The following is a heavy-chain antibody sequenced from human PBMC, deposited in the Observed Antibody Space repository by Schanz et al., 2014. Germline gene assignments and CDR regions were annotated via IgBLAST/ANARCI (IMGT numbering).Heavy chain of an antibody. CDR1: GLIFSNYA. CDR2: ISGSGAST. V-gene: IGHV3-23*04. CDR3: AKGRFGELSAFDI. J-gene: IGHJ3*02. Sequence: EVQLVQSGGGLVQPGGSLKLSCAASGLIFSNYAMSWVRQAPGKGLEWVSGISGSGASTYYADSVKGRFTISRDNSNKTVDLQMNSLRAEDTAVYYCAKGRFGELSAFDIWGQGTMVTVSS. D-gene: IGHD3-10*01.